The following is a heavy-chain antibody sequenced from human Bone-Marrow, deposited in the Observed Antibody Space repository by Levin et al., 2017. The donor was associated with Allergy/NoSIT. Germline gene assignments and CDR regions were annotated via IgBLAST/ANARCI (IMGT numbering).Heavy chain of an antibody. D-gene: IGHD2-15*01. Sequence: GGSLRLSCTASGFTFGDYGMTWFRQAPGKGLEWVGFIRSKAYGETTEYAASVKGKFTISRDDAKSIAYLQMNSRKSEDTAVYYCSRGYCGGGHCYSDAFDIWGQGTMVTVSS. CDR1: GFTFGDYG. CDR3: SRGYCGGGHCYSDAFDI. J-gene: IGHJ3*02. CDR2: IRSKAYGETT. V-gene: IGHV3-49*03.